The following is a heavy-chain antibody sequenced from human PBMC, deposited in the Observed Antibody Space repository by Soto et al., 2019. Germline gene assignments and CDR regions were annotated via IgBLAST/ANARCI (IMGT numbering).Heavy chain of an antibody. CDR3: ARELFYYDRSGYYRAPNYFDI. Sequence: SETLSLTCTVAGDSISRDFWSWIRQPAGKGLEWIGHVSPSGSTKYNPSLKSRVNLSLDMSKNQFFLRLSSVTAADTAVYYCARELFYYDRSGYYRAPNYFDIWGQGTLVTVSS. J-gene: IGHJ4*02. CDR2: VSPSGST. D-gene: IGHD3-22*01. CDR1: GDSISRDF. V-gene: IGHV4-4*07.